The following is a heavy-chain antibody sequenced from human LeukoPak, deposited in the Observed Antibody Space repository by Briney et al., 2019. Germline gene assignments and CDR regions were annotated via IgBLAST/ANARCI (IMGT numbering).Heavy chain of an antibody. Sequence: PGGSLRLSCAASGFTFSSYAMSWVRQAPGKGLEWVAVISYDGSNKYYADSVKGRFTISRDNSKNTLYLQMNSLRAEDTAVYYCARDFGDYPTREGYFDYWGQGTLVTVSS. CDR3: ARDFGDYPTREGYFDY. V-gene: IGHV3-30-3*01. CDR2: ISYDGSNK. D-gene: IGHD4-17*01. CDR1: GFTFSSYA. J-gene: IGHJ4*02.